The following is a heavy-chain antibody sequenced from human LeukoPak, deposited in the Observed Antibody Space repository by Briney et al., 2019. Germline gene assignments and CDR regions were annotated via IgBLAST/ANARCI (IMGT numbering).Heavy chain of an antibody. CDR1: GVSISSGGFY. CDR2: IYYSGST. V-gene: IGHV4-31*03. D-gene: IGHD3-3*01. CDR3: ARGSDLWSGP. J-gene: IGHJ5*02. Sequence: SETLSLTCTVSGVSISSGGFYCSWLRQHPGKGLEWIGYIYYSGSTYYNPSLESRVTISVDTSKIQFSLKLRSVTAADTAVYYCARGSDLWSGPWGQGTLVTVSS.